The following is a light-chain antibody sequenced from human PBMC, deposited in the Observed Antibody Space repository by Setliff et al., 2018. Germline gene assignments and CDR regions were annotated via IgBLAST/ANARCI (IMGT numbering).Light chain of an antibody. CDR3: SSFTDSSILL. V-gene: IGLV2-14*03. J-gene: IGLJ1*01. CDR2: DVT. Sequence: QSALAQPASVSGSPGQSITISCTETSRDIGDYIYVSWYQQHPGKAPKLMIYDVTNRPPGVSNRFSGSKSGNTASLTISGLQAGDEAEYYCSSFTDSSILLFGTGTKVTVL. CDR1: SRDIGDYIY.